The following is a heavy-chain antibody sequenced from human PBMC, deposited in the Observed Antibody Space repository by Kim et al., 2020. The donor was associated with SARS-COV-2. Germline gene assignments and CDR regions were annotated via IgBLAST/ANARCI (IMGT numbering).Heavy chain of an antibody. J-gene: IGHJ6*02. CDR1: GGSFSGYY. CDR3: ARGRLPTIFGVVIFRYGMDV. Sequence: SETLSLTCAVYGGSFSGYYWSWIRQPPGKGLEWIGEINHSGSTNYNPSLKSRVTISVDTSKNQFSLKLSSVTAADTAVYYCARGRLPTIFGVVIFRYGMDVWGQGNTVTVSS. CDR2: INHSGST. D-gene: IGHD3-3*01. V-gene: IGHV4-34*01.